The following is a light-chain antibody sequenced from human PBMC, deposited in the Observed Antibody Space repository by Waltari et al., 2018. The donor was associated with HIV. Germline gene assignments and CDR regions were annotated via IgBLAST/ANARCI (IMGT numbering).Light chain of an antibody. Sequence: QSALTQPASVSGSPGQSITISCNGTTTDIGGYNYVSWYQRHPDKAPKLIIFGVSNRPSGISSRFPGSKSGNTASLTISGLQAEDEADYYCCSYTKLTTHYVLFGGGTKLTVL. CDR1: TTDIGGYNY. J-gene: IGLJ2*01. CDR3: CSYTKLTTHYVL. V-gene: IGLV2-14*03. CDR2: GVS.